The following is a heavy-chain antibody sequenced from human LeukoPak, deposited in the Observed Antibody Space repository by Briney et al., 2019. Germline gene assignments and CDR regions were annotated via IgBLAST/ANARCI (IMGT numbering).Heavy chain of an antibody. V-gene: IGHV1-2*02. Sequence: ASVKVSCKASGYTFTGYYMHWVRQAPGQGLEWMGWINPNSGGPNYAQKFQGRVTMTRDTSISTAYMELSRLRSDDTAVYYCARAGYSYALPDDYWGQGTLVTVSS. D-gene: IGHD5-18*01. J-gene: IGHJ4*02. CDR2: INPNSGGP. CDR3: ARAGYSYALPDDY. CDR1: GYTFTGYY.